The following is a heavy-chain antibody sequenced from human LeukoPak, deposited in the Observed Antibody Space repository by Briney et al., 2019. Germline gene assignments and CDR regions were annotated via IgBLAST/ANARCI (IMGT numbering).Heavy chain of an antibody. Sequence: GGSLRLSCAASGFTFSSYAMNWVRQATGKGLEWVSVISGSGVSTYYADSVKGRFTISRDYSKNTLYLQMNSLRAEDTAVYYCAKIPRVVVTPYYFDYWGQGTLVTVSS. D-gene: IGHD3-22*01. V-gene: IGHV3-23*01. CDR3: AKIPRVVVTPYYFDY. CDR2: ISGSGVST. CDR1: GFTFSSYA. J-gene: IGHJ4*02.